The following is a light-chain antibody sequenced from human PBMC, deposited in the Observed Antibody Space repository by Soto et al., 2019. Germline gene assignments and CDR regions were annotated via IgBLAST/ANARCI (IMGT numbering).Light chain of an antibody. CDR2: FAS. J-gene: IGKJ4*01. V-gene: IGKV3-15*01. CDR3: QHFDEWPLT. CDR1: QSISNN. Sequence: IVMTQSPATLSVSPGEKATLSCRASQSISNNLAWYQQKPGQAPRLLIYFASTRATGIPARFSGSGSGTEFSLTISSLQSEDFALSYWQHFDEWPLTFGGGTKVETK.